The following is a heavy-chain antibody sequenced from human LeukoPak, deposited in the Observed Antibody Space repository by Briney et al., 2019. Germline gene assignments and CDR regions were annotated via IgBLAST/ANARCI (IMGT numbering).Heavy chain of an antibody. CDR1: GFTFSSYA. CDR2: ISSTSTYI. J-gene: IGHJ4*02. Sequence: PGGSLRLSCAASGFTFSSYAMSWVRQAPGKGLEWVSSISSTSTYIYYADSVKGRFTISRDNAKNSLYLHMNSLRAEDTAVYYCVREVVGASIGFDHWGQGTLVSVSS. V-gene: IGHV3-21*01. CDR3: VREVVGASIGFDH. D-gene: IGHD1-26*01.